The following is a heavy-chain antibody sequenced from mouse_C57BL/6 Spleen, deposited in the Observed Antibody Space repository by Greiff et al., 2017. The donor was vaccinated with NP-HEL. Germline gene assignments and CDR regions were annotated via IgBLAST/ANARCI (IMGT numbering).Heavy chain of an antibody. D-gene: IGHD2-1*01. V-gene: IGHV1-26*01. CDR2: INPNNGGT. CDR3: GYGNPFAY. CDR1: GYTFTDYY. J-gene: IGHJ3*01. Sequence: EVQLQQSGPELVKPGASVKISCKASGYTFTDYYMNWVKQSHGKSLEWIGDINPNNGGTSYNQKFKGKATLTVDKSSSTAYMELRSLTSEDSAVYYCGYGNPFAYWGQRTLVTVSA.